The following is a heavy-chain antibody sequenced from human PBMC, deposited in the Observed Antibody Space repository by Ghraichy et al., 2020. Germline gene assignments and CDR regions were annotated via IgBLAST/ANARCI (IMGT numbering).Heavy chain of an antibody. J-gene: IGHJ4*02. CDR3: ARDWIAAAGTIY. CDR1: GFTFSSYG. CDR2: IWYDGSNK. V-gene: IGHV3-33*01. D-gene: IGHD6-13*01. Sequence: GGSLRLSCAASGFTFSSYGMHWVRQAPGKGLEWVAVIWYDGSNKYYADSVKGRFTISRDNSKNTLYLQMNILRAEDTAVYYCARDWIAAAGTIYWGQGTLVTVSS.